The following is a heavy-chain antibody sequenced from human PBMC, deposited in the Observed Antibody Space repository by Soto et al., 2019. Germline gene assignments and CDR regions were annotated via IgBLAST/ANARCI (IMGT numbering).Heavy chain of an antibody. V-gene: IGHV1-18*01. D-gene: IGHD2-2*01. J-gene: IGHJ4*02. CDR1: GFALTSYG. Sequence: ASVKLSSKASGFALTSYGISWVRQAPGQGLEWMGWISAYNGNTNYAQKLQGRVTMTTDTSTSTAYMELRSLRSDDTAVYYCAREGELKAPWGDCSSTSCYPTDYWGQGTLVTVSS. CDR3: AREGELKAPWGDCSSTSCYPTDY. CDR2: ISAYNGNT.